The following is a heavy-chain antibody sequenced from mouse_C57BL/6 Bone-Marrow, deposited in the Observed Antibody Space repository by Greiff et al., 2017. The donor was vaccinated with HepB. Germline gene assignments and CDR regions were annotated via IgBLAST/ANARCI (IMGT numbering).Heavy chain of an antibody. V-gene: IGHV1-69*01. J-gene: IGHJ4*01. Sequence: VQLQQSGAELVMPGASVKLSCKASGYTFTSYWMHWVKQRPGQGLEWIGEIDPSDSYTNYNQKLKGKSTLTVDKSSSTAYMQISSLTSEDSAVYYCARKYYSNYGGAMDYWGQGTSVTVSS. CDR2: IDPSDSYT. CDR3: ARKYYSNYGGAMDY. D-gene: IGHD2-5*01. CDR1: GYTFTSYW.